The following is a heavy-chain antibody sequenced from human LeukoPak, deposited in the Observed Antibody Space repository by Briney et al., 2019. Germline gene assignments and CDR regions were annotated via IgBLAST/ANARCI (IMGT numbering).Heavy chain of an antibody. CDR1: GGSFSGYY. Sequence: PSETLSLTCAVYGGSFSGYYWSWIRQPPGKGLEWIGEINHSGSTNYNPSLKSRVTISVDTSKNQFSLKLSSVTAADTAVYYCARGRSAMVRGVISYYFDYLGQGTLVTVSS. D-gene: IGHD3-10*01. J-gene: IGHJ4*02. CDR3: ARGRSAMVRGVISYYFDY. V-gene: IGHV4-34*01. CDR2: INHSGST.